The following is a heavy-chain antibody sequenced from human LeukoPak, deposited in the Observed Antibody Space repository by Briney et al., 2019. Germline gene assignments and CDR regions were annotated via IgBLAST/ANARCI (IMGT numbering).Heavy chain of an antibody. CDR2: IIPIFGTA. D-gene: IGHD2-15*01. J-gene: IGHJ4*02. CDR1: GGSFSSEA. Sequence: SVKVSCKAFGGSFSSEAISWVRQAPGQGLEWMGGIIPIFGTANYAQKFQGRVTITTDESTTTANMEVSSLRSEDTAVYYCGRKAGDCGGGSCYSIDYWGQGTLVTVSS. V-gene: IGHV1-69*05. CDR3: GRKAGDCGGGSCYSIDY.